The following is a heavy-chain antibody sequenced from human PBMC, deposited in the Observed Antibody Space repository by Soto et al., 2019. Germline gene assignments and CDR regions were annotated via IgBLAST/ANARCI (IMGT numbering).Heavy chain of an antibody. J-gene: IGHJ4*02. CDR2: IYYSGST. CDR1: GGSIGSYY. CDR3: ARRYGWNFDY. D-gene: IGHD6-19*01. V-gene: IGHV4-59*08. Sequence: SETLSLTCTVSGGSIGSYYWSWIRQLPGKGLEWIGYIYYSGSTNYNPSLKSRVTISVDTSKNQFSLKLSSVTAADTAVYYCARRYGWNFDYWGQGTLVTVSS.